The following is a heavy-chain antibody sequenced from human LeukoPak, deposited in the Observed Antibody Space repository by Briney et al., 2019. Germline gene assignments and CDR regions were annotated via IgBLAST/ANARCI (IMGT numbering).Heavy chain of an antibody. Sequence: SETLSLTCTVSGGFISSYYWSWIRQPPGKGLECIGYIYYSGSTNYNPSLKSRVTISVDTSKNQFSLKLSSVTAADTAVYYCARVGYSGSLYDAFDIWGQGTMVTVSS. V-gene: IGHV4-59*08. CDR3: ARVGYSGSLYDAFDI. J-gene: IGHJ3*02. CDR1: GGFISSYY. D-gene: IGHD1-26*01. CDR2: IYYSGST.